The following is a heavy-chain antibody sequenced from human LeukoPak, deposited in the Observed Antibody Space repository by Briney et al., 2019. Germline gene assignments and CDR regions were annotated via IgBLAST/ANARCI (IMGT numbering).Heavy chain of an antibody. CDR2: IYHSGRT. V-gene: IGHV4-4*02. Sequence: PSGTLSLTCTVSGGSISSSTWWSWVRQPPGKGLEWIGEIYHSGRTNFNPSLKSRVTISVDKSKNQFSLRLNSVTAADTAVYYCARGLDCSSVSCYRALGYWGQGTLVTVSS. D-gene: IGHD2-2*01. J-gene: IGHJ4*02. CDR3: ARGLDCSSVSCYRALGY. CDR1: GGSISSSTW.